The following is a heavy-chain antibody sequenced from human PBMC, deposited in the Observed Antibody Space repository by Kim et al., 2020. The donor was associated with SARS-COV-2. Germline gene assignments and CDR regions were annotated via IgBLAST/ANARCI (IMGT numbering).Heavy chain of an antibody. D-gene: IGHD3-22*01. CDR3: ARGQIDSSGSRMDV. Sequence: YAQKFQGWVTMTRDTSISTAYMGLSRLRSDDTAVYYCARGQIDSSGSRMDVWGQGTTVTVSS. J-gene: IGHJ6*02. V-gene: IGHV1-2*04.